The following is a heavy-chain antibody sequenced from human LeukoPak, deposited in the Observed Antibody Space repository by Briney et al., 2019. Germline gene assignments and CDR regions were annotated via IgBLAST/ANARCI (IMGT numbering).Heavy chain of an antibody. CDR3: AREPRLGNYYYYGMDV. V-gene: IGHV4-31*03. CDR1: GGSISSGGYY. J-gene: IGHJ6*02. Sequence: SQTLSLTCTVSGGSISSGGYYWSWIRQHPGKGLEWIGYIYYNGSTYYNPSLKSRVTISVDTSKNQFSLKLSSVTAADTAVYYCAREPRLGNYYYYGMDVWGQGTTVTVSS. CDR2: IYYNGST. D-gene: IGHD3-16*01.